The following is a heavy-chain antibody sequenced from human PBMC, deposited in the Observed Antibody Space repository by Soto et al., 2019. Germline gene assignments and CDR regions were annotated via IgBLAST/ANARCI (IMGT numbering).Heavy chain of an antibody. D-gene: IGHD4-17*01. CDR3: AGETYGDYVGYFDP. CDR2: IYYSGST. V-gene: IGHV4-39*01. J-gene: IGHJ5*02. CDR1: DYSIRGSTYL. Sequence: SETLSLTCSVSDYSIRGSTYLWNWIRQPPGKGLEWIGSIYYSGSTYYYPSLKSRVTMSVDTSKNQFSLKLNSVTAADTAVYYCAGETYGDYVGYFDPWGQGIQVTVSS.